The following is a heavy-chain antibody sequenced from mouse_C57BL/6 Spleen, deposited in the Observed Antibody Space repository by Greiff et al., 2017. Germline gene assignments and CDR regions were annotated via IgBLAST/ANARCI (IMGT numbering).Heavy chain of an antibody. CDR2: IDPSDSYT. J-gene: IGHJ4*01. V-gene: IGHV1-69*01. D-gene: IGHD1-1*01. CDR1: GYTFTSYW. CDR3: ARSGMDYYGSSYVAMDY. Sequence: VQLQQPGAELVMPGASVKLSCKASGYTFTSYWMHWVKQRPGQGLEWIGEIDPSDSYTNYNQKFKGKSTLTVDKSSSTAYMQLNSLTSDDSAVYYCARSGMDYYGSSYVAMDYGGQGTSVTVSS.